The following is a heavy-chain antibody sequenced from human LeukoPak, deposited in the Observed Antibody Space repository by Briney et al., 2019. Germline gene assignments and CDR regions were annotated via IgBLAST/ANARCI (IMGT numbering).Heavy chain of an antibody. V-gene: IGHV4-34*01. D-gene: IGHD3-22*01. J-gene: IGHJ4*02. Sequence: PSETLSLTCAVYGGSFSDYFWSWNRQPPGKGLEWIGEISHSGSTTYNPSLRSRVTISGDTSKKQFSLKLSSVTAADTAVYYCVTYYYGSSAPKRNYWGQGILVTVSS. CDR1: GGSFSDYF. CDR3: VTYYYGSSAPKRNY. CDR2: ISHSGST.